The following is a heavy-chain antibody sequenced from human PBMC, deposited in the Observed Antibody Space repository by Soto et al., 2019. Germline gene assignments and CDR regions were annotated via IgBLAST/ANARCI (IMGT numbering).Heavy chain of an antibody. CDR2: IYYSGST. CDR1: GGSISSYY. CDR3: ARRYGSAIDY. V-gene: IGHV4-59*08. J-gene: IGHJ4*02. D-gene: IGHD1-26*01. Sequence: QVQLQESGPGLVKPSETLSLTCTVSGGSISSYYWSWIRQPPGKGLEWIGYIYYSGSTNYNPSLXSXVXIXXHTSKNQFSLKLSSVTAADTAVYYCARRYGSAIDYWGQGTLVTVSS.